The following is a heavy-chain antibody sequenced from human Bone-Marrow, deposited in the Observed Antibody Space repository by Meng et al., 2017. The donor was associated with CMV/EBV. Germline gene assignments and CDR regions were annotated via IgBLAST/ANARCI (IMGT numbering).Heavy chain of an antibody. J-gene: IGHJ6*02. D-gene: IGHD4-17*01. CDR1: GFTFSSYA. CDR3: ARGWDYGDYFGDYYGMDV. V-gene: IGHV3-21*01. Sequence: GESLKISCAASGFTFSSYAMHWVRQAPGKGLEWVSSISSSSSYIYYADSVKGRFTISRDNAKNSLYLQMNSLRAEDTAVYYCARGWDYGDYFGDYYGMDVWGQGNTVTCSS. CDR2: ISSSSSYI.